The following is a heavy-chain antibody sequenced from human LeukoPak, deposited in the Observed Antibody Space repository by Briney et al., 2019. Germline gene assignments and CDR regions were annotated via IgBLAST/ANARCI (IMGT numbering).Heavy chain of an antibody. V-gene: IGHV3-7*01. Sequence: GGSLRLSCAASGFTFSTSWMHWVRQAPGKGLEWVANIKQDGSEKYYVDSVKGRFTNSRDNAKNSLYLQMNSLRAEDSAVYYCARDMAKWGSTWGQGTLVTVSS. D-gene: IGHD7-27*01. J-gene: IGHJ4*02. CDR1: GFTFSTSW. CDR2: IKQDGSEK. CDR3: ARDMAKWGST.